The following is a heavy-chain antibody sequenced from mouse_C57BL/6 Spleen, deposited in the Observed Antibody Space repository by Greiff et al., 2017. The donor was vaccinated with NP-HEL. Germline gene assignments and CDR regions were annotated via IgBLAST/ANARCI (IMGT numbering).Heavy chain of an antibody. CDR1: GYTFTDYY. V-gene: IGHV1-19*01. Sequence: VQLKESGPVLVKPGASVKMSCKASGYTFTDYYMNWVKQSHGKSLEWIGVINPYNGGTSYNQKFKGKATLTVDKSSSTAYMELNSLTSEDSAVYYCARGPLTGTGWYFDVWGTGTTVTVSS. CDR2: INPYNGGT. D-gene: IGHD4-1*01. CDR3: ARGPLTGTGWYFDV. J-gene: IGHJ1*03.